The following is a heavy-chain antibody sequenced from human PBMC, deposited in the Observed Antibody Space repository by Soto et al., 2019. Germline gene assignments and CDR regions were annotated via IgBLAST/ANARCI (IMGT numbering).Heavy chain of an antibody. V-gene: IGHV3-48*02. Sequence: GGSLRLSCAACGFTFSSYSMNWVRQAPGKGLEWVSYISSSSSTIYYADSVKGRFTISRDNAKNSLYLQMNSLRDEDTAVYYCARGLITFGGGAFDIWGQGTMVTVSS. CDR2: ISSSSSTI. J-gene: IGHJ3*02. D-gene: IGHD3-16*01. CDR1: GFTFSSYS. CDR3: ARGLITFGGGAFDI.